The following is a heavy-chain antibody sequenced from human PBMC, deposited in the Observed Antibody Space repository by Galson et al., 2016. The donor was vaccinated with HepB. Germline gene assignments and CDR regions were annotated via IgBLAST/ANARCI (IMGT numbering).Heavy chain of an antibody. CDR2: ISYDGTHR. D-gene: IGHD2-2*01. Sequence: SLRLSCAASGFTFRSYGMHWVRQAPGKGLEWVAVISYDGTHRYYAVSVKGRFTISRDNSKNTVFLQINRLRAEDTAVYHCAKDLAGIPVAGYYYDYGMDVWGQGTTVTVS. CDR3: AKDLAGIPVAGYYYDYGMDV. J-gene: IGHJ6*02. V-gene: IGHV3-30*18. CDR1: GFTFRSYG.